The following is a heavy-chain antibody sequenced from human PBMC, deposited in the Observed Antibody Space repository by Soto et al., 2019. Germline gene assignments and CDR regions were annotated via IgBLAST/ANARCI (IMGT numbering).Heavy chain of an antibody. CDR1: GFSFSSYA. CDR3: ARRSSGWYFDY. J-gene: IGHJ4*02. D-gene: IGHD6-19*01. CDR2: ISGSGDST. V-gene: IGHV3-23*01. Sequence: EVQLLESGGGLVQPGGSLRLSCAASGFSFSSYAMNWVRQAPGKGLEWVSDISGSGDSTYYADSVKGRFTISRDNSKNTLYLQMISLRAEDTAVYYCARRSSGWYFDYWGQGTLVIVSS.